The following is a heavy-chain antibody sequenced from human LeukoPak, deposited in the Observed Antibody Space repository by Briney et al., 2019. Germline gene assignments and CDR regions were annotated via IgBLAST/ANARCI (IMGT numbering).Heavy chain of an antibody. CDR3: AKAPEGAAAANWFDP. V-gene: IGHV3-23*01. Sequence: SGGSLRLSCAASGFTFSSYAMSWVRQAPGKGLEWVSAISGSGGSTYYADSVKGRFTISRDNSKNTLYLQMNNLRAEDTAVYYCAKAPEGAAAANWFDPWGQGTLVTVSS. CDR2: ISGSGGST. CDR1: GFTFSSYA. J-gene: IGHJ5*02. D-gene: IGHD6-13*01.